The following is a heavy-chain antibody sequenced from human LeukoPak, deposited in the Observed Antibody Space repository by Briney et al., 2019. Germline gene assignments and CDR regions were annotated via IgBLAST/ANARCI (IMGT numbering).Heavy chain of an antibody. V-gene: IGHV3-15*07. D-gene: IGHD3-10*01. CDR3: IRYSMVRGVINDY. J-gene: IGHJ4*02. Sequence: GGSLRLSCAASGFTFSNAWMNWVRQAPGKGLELVGRIKSKTDGGTTDYAAPVKGRFTISRDDSKNTLYLQMNSLKTEDTAVYYCIRYSMVRGVINDYWGQRTLVTVSS. CDR2: IKSKTDGGTT. CDR1: GFTFSNAW.